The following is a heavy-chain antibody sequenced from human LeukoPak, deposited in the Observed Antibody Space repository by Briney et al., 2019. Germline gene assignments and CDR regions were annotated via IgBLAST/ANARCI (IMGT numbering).Heavy chain of an antibody. Sequence: GGSLRLSCAASGFTFSSYSMNWVRQAPGKGLEWVSSISIISDYLYYADSVKGRFTISRDNAKNSLYLQMNSLRAEDTAVYYCARALNYYDSGGYHYGAFDIWGQGTMVTVSS. J-gene: IGHJ3*02. CDR3: ARALNYYDSGGYHYGAFDI. CDR2: ISIISDYL. D-gene: IGHD3-22*01. CDR1: GFTFSSYS. V-gene: IGHV3-21*01.